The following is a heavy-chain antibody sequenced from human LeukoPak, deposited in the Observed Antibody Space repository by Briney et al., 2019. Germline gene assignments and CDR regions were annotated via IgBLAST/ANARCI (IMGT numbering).Heavy chain of an antibody. D-gene: IGHD3-9*01. V-gene: IGHV1-8*01. CDR3: TRAGERPIRYFDY. J-gene: IGHJ4*02. CDR2: MNPNSGNT. Sequence: GASVKVSCKASEYSFSSYDINWVRQATGQGLEWMGWMNPNSGNTGYAQKFQGRVTMTRNTSINTAYMELSGLISEDTAVYFCTRAGERPIRYFDYWGQGTLVTVSS. CDR1: EYSFSSYD.